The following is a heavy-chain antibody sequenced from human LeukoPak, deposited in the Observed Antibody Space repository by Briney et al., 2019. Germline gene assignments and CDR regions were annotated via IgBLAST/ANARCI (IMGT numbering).Heavy chain of an antibody. Sequence: ASGKVSCKASGYTFTSYYMHWVRQAPGQGLEWMGIINPSGGSASYAQKFQGRVTMTRDTSTSTVYMELSSLRSEDTAVYYCAREGYYDSSGYYLQHWGQGTLVTVSS. CDR1: GYTFTSYY. D-gene: IGHD3-22*01. CDR3: AREGYYDSSGYYLQH. V-gene: IGHV1-46*01. J-gene: IGHJ1*01. CDR2: INPSGGSA.